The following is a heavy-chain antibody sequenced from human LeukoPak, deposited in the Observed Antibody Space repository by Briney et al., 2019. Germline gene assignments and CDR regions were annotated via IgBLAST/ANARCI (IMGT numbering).Heavy chain of an antibody. CDR1: GFTVSSNY. J-gene: IGHJ4*02. D-gene: IGHD3-10*01. CDR3: ARDHIILRGSGSYYIDY. CDR2: IYSGGST. Sequence: GGSLRLSCAASGFTVSSNYMSWVRQAPGKGLEWVSVIYSGGSTYYADSVKGRFTISRDNSKNMLYLQMNSLRAEDTAVYYCARDHIILRGSGSYYIDYWGQGTLVTVSS. V-gene: IGHV3-66*02.